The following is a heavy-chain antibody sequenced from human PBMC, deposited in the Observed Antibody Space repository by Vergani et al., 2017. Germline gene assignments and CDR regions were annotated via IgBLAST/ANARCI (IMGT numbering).Heavy chain of an antibody. CDR2: IYYSGST. CDR3: ARTIIAAAGEYFDL. V-gene: IGHV4-59*01. CDR1: GGSISSYY. D-gene: IGHD6-13*01. J-gene: IGHJ2*01. Sequence: QVQLPESGPGLVKPSETLSLTCTVSGGSISSYYWSWIRQPPGKGLEWIGYIYYSGSTNYNPSLKSRVTISVDTSKNQFSLKLSSVTAADTAVYYCARTIIAAAGEYFDLWGRGTLVTVSS.